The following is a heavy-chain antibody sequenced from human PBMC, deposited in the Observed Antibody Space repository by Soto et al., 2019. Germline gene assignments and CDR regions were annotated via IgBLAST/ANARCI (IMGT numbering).Heavy chain of an antibody. V-gene: IGHV3-74*03. CDR2: LSSDGFGA. CDR1: GFSLSPHG. CDR3: ARDLGGPDY. Sequence: GGPLRLSWAASGFSLSPHGMHWVRQVPGRGLEWVARLSSDGFGAAYADSVKGRFFIYRDIARNTLSLQMNSLRADDTAVYYCARDLGGPDYWGRGTSVTVSS. D-gene: IGHD3-16*01. J-gene: IGHJ4*02.